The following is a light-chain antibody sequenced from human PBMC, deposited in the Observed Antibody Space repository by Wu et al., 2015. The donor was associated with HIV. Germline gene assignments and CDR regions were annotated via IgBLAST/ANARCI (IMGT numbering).Light chain of an antibody. CDR1: QGISSY. CDR2: GAS. Sequence: IRMTQSPSSLPASTGDRVTITCRASQGISSYLAWYQQKPGKAPRLLIYGASNLETGVPSKFSGSGSGRDFTFTISSLQPEDIATYYCQHCDHLPYIFGQGTRLEI. V-gene: IGKV1-33*01. CDR3: QHCDHLPYI. J-gene: IGKJ2*01.